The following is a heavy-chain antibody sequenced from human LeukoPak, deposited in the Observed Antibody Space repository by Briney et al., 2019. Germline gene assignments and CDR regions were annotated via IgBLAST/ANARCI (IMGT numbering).Heavy chain of an antibody. CDR1: GFTFSSYA. CDR3: ARVGY. J-gene: IGHJ4*02. Sequence: GGSLRLSCAASGFTFSSYAMHWVRQAPGKGLEWVAVISYDGSNKYYADSVKGRFTISRDNSKNTLYLQMNSLRAEDTAVYYCARVGYWGQGTLVTVSS. V-gene: IGHV3-30*04. CDR2: ISYDGSNK.